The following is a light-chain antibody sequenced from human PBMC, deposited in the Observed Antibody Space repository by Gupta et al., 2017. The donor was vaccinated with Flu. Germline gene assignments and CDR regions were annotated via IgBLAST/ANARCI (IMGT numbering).Light chain of an antibody. CDR2: STN. V-gene: IGLV7-43*01. CDR3: LLYYGGNWV. CDR1: TGTVTTTYY. J-gene: IGLJ3*02. Sequence: QTVVTQEPSLTVSPGGTVTLTCASNTGTVTTTYYPNWFQLKPGQALRALIYSTNNKHSWTPARFSGSLLGGKAALTLSGVQAEDEADYYGLLYYGGNWVFGGGTRLTVL.